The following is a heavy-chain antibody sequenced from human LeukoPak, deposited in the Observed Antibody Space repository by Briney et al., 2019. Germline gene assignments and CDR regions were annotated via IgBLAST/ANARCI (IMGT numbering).Heavy chain of an antibody. V-gene: IGHV4-39*01. Sequence: SQTLSLTCTLSGGSTCSVSYYWGWIRQPPGKGLEWIECIYYSESTYDNPSLKSRVTLSVDTSKNQFSLKLSSVTAADTAVYYCARSENYIPEDWFDPWGQGTLVTVSS. CDR1: GGSTCSVSYY. CDR2: IYYSEST. J-gene: IGHJ5*02. CDR3: ARSENYIPEDWFDP. D-gene: IGHD5-24*01.